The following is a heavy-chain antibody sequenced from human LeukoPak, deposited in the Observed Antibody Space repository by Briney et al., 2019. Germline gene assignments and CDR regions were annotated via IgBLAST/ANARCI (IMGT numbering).Heavy chain of an antibody. CDR1: GGSFSGYY. D-gene: IGHD3-22*01. Sequence: PSETLSLTCAVYGGSFSGYYWSWIRQPPGKGLEWIGEINHSGSTNYNPSLKSRVTISVDTSKNQFSLKLSSVTAADTAVYYCARGLAGYYDGSGYYVFDYWGQGTLVTVSS. V-gene: IGHV4-34*01. CDR2: INHSGST. CDR3: ARGLAGYYDGSGYYVFDY. J-gene: IGHJ4*02.